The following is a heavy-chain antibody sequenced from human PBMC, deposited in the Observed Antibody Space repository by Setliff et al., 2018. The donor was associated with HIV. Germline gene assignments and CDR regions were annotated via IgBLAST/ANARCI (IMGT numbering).Heavy chain of an antibody. CDR2: IGSSDTTI. CDR1: GFTFSDYY. Sequence: GGSLRLSCAASGFTFSDYYMSWIRQAPGKGLEWISYIGSSDTTIFYTDSAEGRFTIPRDNAKNLLYLQMNNLGPEDTAVYYCARDAYSSSWYWAGGTFDSWGQGTLVTVSS. D-gene: IGHD6-13*01. CDR3: ARDAYSSSWYWAGGTFDS. V-gene: IGHV3-11*01. J-gene: IGHJ4*02.